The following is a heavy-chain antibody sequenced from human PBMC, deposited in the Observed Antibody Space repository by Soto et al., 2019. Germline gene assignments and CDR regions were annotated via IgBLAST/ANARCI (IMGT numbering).Heavy chain of an antibody. D-gene: IGHD3-22*01. CDR2: IYYSGGT. Sequence: SETLSLTCTVSGGSFNSGDYHWNWIRQSPEKGLEWIGYIYYSGGTYYNPSLKSRLLISVDPSKNQFSLTLSSVTAADTAVYYCAVSSAYSNYFFDAWGPGTLVTVSS. CDR3: AVSSAYSNYFFDA. J-gene: IGHJ4*02. V-gene: IGHV4-30-4*01. CDR1: GGSFNSGDYH.